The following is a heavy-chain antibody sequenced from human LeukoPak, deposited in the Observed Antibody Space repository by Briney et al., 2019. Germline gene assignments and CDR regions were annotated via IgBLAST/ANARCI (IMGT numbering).Heavy chain of an antibody. CDR2: IYYSGST. J-gene: IGHJ5*02. Sequence: SETLSLTCTFSGGSISSYYWSWIRQPPGKGLEWIGYIYYSGSTNYNPSLKSRVTISVDMSKNQFSLKLSSVTAADTAVYYCARYYDFWSGRHNWFDPWGQGTLVTVS. CDR3: ARYYDFWSGRHNWFDP. V-gene: IGHV4-59*01. D-gene: IGHD3-3*01. CDR1: GGSISSYY.